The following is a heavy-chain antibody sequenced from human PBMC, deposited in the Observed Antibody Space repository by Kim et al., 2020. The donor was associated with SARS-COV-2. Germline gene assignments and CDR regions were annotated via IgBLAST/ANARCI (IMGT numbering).Heavy chain of an antibody. CDR2: ISAYNGNT. CDR1: GYTFTSYG. CDR3: ARDGRRGYSGYDRDFDY. Sequence: ASVKVSCKASGYTFTSYGISWVRQAPGQGLEWMGWISAYNGNTNYAQKLQGRVTMTTDTSTSTAYMELRSLRSDDTAVYYCARDGRRGYSGYDRDFDYWGQGTLVTVSS. J-gene: IGHJ4*02. V-gene: IGHV1-18*01. D-gene: IGHD5-12*01.